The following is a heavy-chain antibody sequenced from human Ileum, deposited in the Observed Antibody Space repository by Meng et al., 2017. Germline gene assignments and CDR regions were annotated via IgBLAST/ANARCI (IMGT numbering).Heavy chain of an antibody. Sequence: VQLQQSGPGLVQPSQTPPLTGAISGDSVSSNSAAWNWIRPSPSGGLEWLGRTYYRSKWFNEYAVSVKSRITINPDTSENQFSLQLNSVTPEDAAVYYCARGGGSYYHFDYWGQGTLVTVSS. D-gene: IGHD1-26*01. V-gene: IGHV6-1*01. J-gene: IGHJ4*02. CDR1: GDSVSSNSAA. CDR3: ARGGGSYYHFDY. CDR2: TYYRSKWFN.